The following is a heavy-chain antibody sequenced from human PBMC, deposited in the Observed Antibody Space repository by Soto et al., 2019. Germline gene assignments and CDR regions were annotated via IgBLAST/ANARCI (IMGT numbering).Heavy chain of an antibody. CDR2: ISAYNGNT. CDR1: GYTFTSYG. Sequence: GASVKVSCKASGYTFTSYGISWVRQAPGQGLEWMGWISAYNGNTNYAQKLQGRVTMTTDTSTSTAYMELRSLRSDDTAVYYCARGLGLLRPLLYYGMDVWGQGTTVTVSS. D-gene: IGHD3-22*01. J-gene: IGHJ6*02. V-gene: IGHV1-18*01. CDR3: ARGLGLLRPLLYYGMDV.